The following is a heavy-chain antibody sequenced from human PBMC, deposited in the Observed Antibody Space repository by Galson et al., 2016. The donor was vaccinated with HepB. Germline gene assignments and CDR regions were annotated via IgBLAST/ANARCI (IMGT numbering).Heavy chain of an antibody. CDR1: GFTFRSYA. CDR3: AKDRVLGGGSCYDY. J-gene: IGHJ4*02. D-gene: IGHD2-15*01. V-gene: IGHV3-23*01. CDR2: ISGSGDNT. Sequence: SLRLSCAASGFTFRSYAMSWVRRTPGKGLEWVSAISGSGDNTYYADSVKGRFTISRDNSKNTLYLQMNSLRADDTAVYYCAKDRVLGGGSCYDYWGQGTLVTVSS.